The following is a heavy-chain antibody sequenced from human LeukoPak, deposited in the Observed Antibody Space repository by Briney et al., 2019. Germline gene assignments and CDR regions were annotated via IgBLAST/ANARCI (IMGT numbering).Heavy chain of an antibody. CDR2: IYYSGST. V-gene: IGHV4-59*01. CDR1: GGSISSYY. Sequence: PSETLSLTCTVPGGSISSYYWSWIRQPPGKGLEWIGYIYYSGSTNYNPSLKSRVTISVDTSKNQFSLKLSSVTAADTAVYYCARGDYNNFDYWGQGTLVTVSP. D-gene: IGHD4-11*01. J-gene: IGHJ4*02. CDR3: ARGDYNNFDY.